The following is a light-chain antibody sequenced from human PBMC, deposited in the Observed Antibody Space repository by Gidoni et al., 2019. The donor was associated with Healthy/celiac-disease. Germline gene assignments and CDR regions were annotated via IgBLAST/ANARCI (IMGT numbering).Light chain of an antibody. V-gene: IGLV1-44*01. Sequence: QSVLTQPPSASGTPGPRVTISCSGSSSNIGSNTVTWYQQLPGTAPKLLIYSNNQRPAGVPDRFSGSKSGTSASLAISGLQSEDEADYYCAAWDDSLNVLFGGGTKLTVL. CDR3: AAWDDSLNVL. J-gene: IGLJ2*01. CDR2: SNN. CDR1: SSNIGSNT.